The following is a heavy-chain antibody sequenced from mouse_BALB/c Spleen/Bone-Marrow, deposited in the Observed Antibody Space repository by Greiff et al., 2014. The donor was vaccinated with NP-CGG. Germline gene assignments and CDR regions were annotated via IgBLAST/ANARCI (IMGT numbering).Heavy chain of an antibody. CDR3: ARFVGYYFDY. Sequence: VQLVESGAELVRPGTAVNVSCKASGYAFTNYLIEWVKQRPGQGLEWIGEINPGSGGANYNEKFKGKATLTADKSSTTAYMQLSSLTSDDSAFYFCARFVGYYFDYWGQGTTLTVSS. CDR2: INPGSGGA. V-gene: IGHV1-54*01. CDR1: GYAFTNYL. J-gene: IGHJ2*01.